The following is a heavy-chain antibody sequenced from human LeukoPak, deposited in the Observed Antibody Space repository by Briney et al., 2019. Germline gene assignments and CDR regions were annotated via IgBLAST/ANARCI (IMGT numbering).Heavy chain of an antibody. CDR1: GFTFNRYG. CDR2: ISGSGGTT. CDR3: ARDRQSGSHLNFFDY. V-gene: IGHV3-23*01. J-gene: IGHJ4*02. Sequence: GGSLRLSCAASGFTFNRYGMSWVRQAPGKGLEWVSAISGSGGTTYYADSVKGRFTISRDNSKNTLYLQINSLRVEDTAVYYCARDRQSGSHLNFFDYWGQGALVTVSS. D-gene: IGHD1-26*01.